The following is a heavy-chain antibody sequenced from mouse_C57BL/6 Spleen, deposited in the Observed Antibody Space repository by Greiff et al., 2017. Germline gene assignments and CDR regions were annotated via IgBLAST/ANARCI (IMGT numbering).Heavy chain of an antibody. Sequence: VQLQQSVAELVRPGASVKLSCTASGFNITNTYMHWVKQRPEQGLEWIGRIAPANGNPNYDPKFPGKATITADTSSNTAYLQLSSMTSEDTDIYYCARYDGHSDYWGQGTTLTVSS. CDR3: ARYDGHSDY. CDR1: GFNITNTY. J-gene: IGHJ2*01. V-gene: IGHV14-3*01. D-gene: IGHD2-3*01. CDR2: IAPANGNP.